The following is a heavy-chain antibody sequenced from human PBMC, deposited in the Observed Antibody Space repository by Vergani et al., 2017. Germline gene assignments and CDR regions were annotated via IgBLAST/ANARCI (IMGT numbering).Heavy chain of an antibody. CDR1: GFTFSSYG. J-gene: IGHJ6*02. V-gene: IGHV3-33*01. Sequence: QVQLVESGGGVVQPGRSLRLSCAASGFTFSSYGMHWVRQAPGKGLEWVAVIWYDGSNKYYADSVKGRFTISRDNSKNTLYLQMNSLRAEDTAVYYCARAIAAAYYYGMDVWDQGTTVTVSS. CDR2: IWYDGSNK. CDR3: ARAIAAAYYYGMDV. D-gene: IGHD6-13*01.